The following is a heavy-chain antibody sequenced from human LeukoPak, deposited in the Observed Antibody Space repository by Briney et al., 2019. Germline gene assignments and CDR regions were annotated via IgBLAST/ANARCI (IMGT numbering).Heavy chain of an antibody. Sequence: GGSLRLSCAASGFTFSNDLMTWVRQGPGKGLEWVSSISGSGGSTYYADSVKGRFTTSRDNSKKKLYLQMNSLRAEDTAAYYCAKGYGDYWGQGTLLTVSS. CDR2: ISGSGGST. CDR3: AKGYGDY. V-gene: IGHV3-23*01. D-gene: IGHD3-16*01. CDR1: GFTFSNDL. J-gene: IGHJ4*02.